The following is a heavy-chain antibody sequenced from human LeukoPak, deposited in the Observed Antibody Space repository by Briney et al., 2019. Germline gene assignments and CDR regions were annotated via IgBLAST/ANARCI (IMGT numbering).Heavy chain of an antibody. J-gene: IGHJ4*02. V-gene: IGHV1-69*05. CDR2: IIPIFGTA. CDR1: GGTFSSYA. Sequence: SVKLSCKASGGTFSSYAISWVRQAPGQGLEWMGGIIPIFGTANYAQKFQGRVTITTDESPSTAYMELSSLRSEDTAVYYCARAKSDILTGYSSSYFDYWGQGTLVTVSS. D-gene: IGHD3-9*01. CDR3: ARAKSDILTGYSSSYFDY.